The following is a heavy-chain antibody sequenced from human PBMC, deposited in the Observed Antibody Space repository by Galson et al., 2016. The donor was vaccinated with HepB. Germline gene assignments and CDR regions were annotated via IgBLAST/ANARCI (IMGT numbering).Heavy chain of an antibody. D-gene: IGHD2-2*01. V-gene: IGHV4-39*01. CDR1: GGSISGSSYY. J-gene: IGHJ5*02. Sequence: ETLSLTCTVSGGSISGSSYYCGWIRQSPGKGLEWIASVYYSGSTFYNPSLERRVTISVDTSKNQFTLKPSSVTAADTAVYFCARLVPVAVAPALLLENWFDPWGQGTLVTVSS. CDR3: ARLVPVAVAPALLLENWFDP. CDR2: VYYSGST.